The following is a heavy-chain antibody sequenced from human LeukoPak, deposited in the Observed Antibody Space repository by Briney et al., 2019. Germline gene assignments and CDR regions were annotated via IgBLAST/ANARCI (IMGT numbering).Heavy chain of an antibody. CDR2: MNAGNGNT. Sequence: HGASVTVSCKASGYTFTSYAMHWVRQAHGQRIEGMGWMNAGNGNTKYSKKFQGRVTINREKSARTAYMEVSSLRSEDTAVYYCARDTYVWASYRPLGYWGQGTLVTVSS. CDR3: ARDTYVWASYRPLGY. CDR1: GYTFTSYA. D-gene: IGHD3-16*02. V-gene: IGHV1-3*01. J-gene: IGHJ4*02.